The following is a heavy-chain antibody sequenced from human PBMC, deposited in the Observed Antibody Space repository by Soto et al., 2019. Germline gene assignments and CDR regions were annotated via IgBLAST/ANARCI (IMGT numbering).Heavy chain of an antibody. CDR3: ARDAY. J-gene: IGHJ4*02. Sequence: VQLVESGGDLVQPVGSLRLSCAVSGFTFSDYWMSWVRQAPGKGLEWVATVKADGSKTYYVDSVKGRFTISRDNSKNSLYLDMNSRRAEDTAVYFCARDAYWGQGTVVIVPS. CDR1: GFTFSDYW. CDR2: VKADGSKT. V-gene: IGHV3-7*04.